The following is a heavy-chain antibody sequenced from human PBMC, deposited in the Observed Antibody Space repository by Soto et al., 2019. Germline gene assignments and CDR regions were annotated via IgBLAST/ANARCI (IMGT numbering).Heavy chain of an antibody. CDR2: ISHDGNNE. V-gene: IGHV3-30*04. D-gene: IGHD4-4*01. Sequence: QVQLLESGGDVVQPGRSLGLSCSASGFIFRTYAMHWVRQAPGNGLEWVAAISHDGNNEYYSDSVKGRFTISRDNSKNTVYLYLTNLRVADTAVYYCARDDDPTVNNCFDPWGQGTLVTVSS. CDR3: ARDDDPTVNNCFDP. CDR1: GFIFRTYA. J-gene: IGHJ5*02.